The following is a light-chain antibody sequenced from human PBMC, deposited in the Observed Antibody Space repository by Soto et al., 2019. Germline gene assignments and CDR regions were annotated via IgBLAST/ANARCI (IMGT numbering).Light chain of an antibody. J-gene: IGKJ1*01. CDR2: GAS. CDR3: HQYVNWKWT. V-gene: IGKV3-15*01. Sequence: EIVMTQSPGTLSVSPGQRSTLSCRASQSVRRDLAWYQQKPGQAPRLLIYGASTRATGIPARFSGSGSGTEFTLTISSLQPEEFAVYYCHQYVNWKWTFGQGTKVDIK. CDR1: QSVRRD.